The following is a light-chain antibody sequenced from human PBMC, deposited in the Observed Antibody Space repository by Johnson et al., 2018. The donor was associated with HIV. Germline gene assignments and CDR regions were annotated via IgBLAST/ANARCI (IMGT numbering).Light chain of an antibody. J-gene: IGLJ1*01. V-gene: IGLV1-51*01. CDR1: SSNIGNNY. Sequence: QSVLTQPPSASAAPGQKVTISCSGSSSNIGNNYVSWYQQLTGTAPKLIIYDNNKRPSGIPDRFSGSKSGTSATLGITGLQTEDEDDYYCGIWDLSRSALYVFGTGTKVTVL. CDR2: DNN. CDR3: GIWDLSRSALYV.